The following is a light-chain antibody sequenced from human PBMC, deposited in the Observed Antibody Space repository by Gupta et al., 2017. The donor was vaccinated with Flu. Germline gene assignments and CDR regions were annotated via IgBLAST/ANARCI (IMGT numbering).Light chain of an antibody. CDR1: SSDFTAYNY. V-gene: IGLV2-14*01. Sequence: SALTQPASVSGSPGTSITISCPGTSSDFTAYNYVSWYQQHPGKAPKLLIYEASHRPSGVSNRFSGSKAGNTASLTISGLQAEDEADYYCSSYSTTTDVLFAGGTKVTVL. CDR2: EAS. J-gene: IGLJ2*01. CDR3: SSYSTTTDVL.